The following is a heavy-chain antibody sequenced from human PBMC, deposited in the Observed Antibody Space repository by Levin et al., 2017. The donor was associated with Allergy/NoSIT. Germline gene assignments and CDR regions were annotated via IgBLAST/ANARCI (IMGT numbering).Heavy chain of an antibody. J-gene: IGHJ3*02. Sequence: GASVKVSCKASGYTFTGYYMHWVRQAPGQGLEWMGRINPNSGGTNYAQKFQGRVTMTRDTSISTAYMELSRLRSDDTAVYYCAIPLTLDNAFDIWGQGTMVTVSS. CDR3: AIPLTLDNAFDI. CDR1: GYTFTGYY. CDR2: INPNSGGT. V-gene: IGHV1-2*06. D-gene: IGHD4/OR15-4a*01.